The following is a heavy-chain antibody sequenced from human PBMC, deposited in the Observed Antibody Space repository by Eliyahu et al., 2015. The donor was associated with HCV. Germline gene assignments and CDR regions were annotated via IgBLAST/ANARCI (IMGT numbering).Heavy chain of an antibody. V-gene: IGHV3-13*01. CDR1: GFXFSSYD. CDR3: ARVSIAARMGEPYFDY. D-gene: IGHD6-6*01. CDR2: IGTAGDT. J-gene: IGHJ4*02. Sequence: EVQLVESGGGLVQPGGSLRLSCAASGFXFSSYDMHWVRQATGKGLGWVSAIGTAGDTYYPGSVKGRFTISRENAKNSLYLQMNSLRAGDTAVYYCARVSIAARMGEPYFDYWGQGTLVTVSS.